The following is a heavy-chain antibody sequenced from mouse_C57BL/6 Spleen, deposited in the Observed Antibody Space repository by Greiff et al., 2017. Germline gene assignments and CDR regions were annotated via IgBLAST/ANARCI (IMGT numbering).Heavy chain of an antibody. J-gene: IGHJ3*01. Sequence: VQLQQPGAELVRPGSSVKLSCKASGYTFTSYWMPWVKQRPIQGLEWIGNIDPSDSETHYNQKFKDKATLTVDKSSSTAYMQLSSLTSEDSAVYYFARGLTGTQGTAYWGQGTLVTVSA. CDR1: GYTFTSYW. CDR3: ARGLTGTQGTAY. V-gene: IGHV1-52*01. D-gene: IGHD4-1*01. CDR2: IDPSDSET.